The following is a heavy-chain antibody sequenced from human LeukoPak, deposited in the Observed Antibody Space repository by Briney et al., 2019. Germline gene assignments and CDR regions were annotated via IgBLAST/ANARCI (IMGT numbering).Heavy chain of an antibody. V-gene: IGHV4-31*03. Sequence: SQTLSLTCTVSGDSISSGGYYWSWIRQHLGKGLEWIGYIHYSGSTYHNPSLKSRVTISRDTSKNQFSLRLTSVTAADTAVYYCARGPRTYYYDSSGYYYVWYFDLWGRGTLVTVSS. D-gene: IGHD3-22*01. CDR3: ARGPRTYYYDSSGYYYVWYFDL. J-gene: IGHJ2*01. CDR2: IHYSGST. CDR1: GDSISSGGYY.